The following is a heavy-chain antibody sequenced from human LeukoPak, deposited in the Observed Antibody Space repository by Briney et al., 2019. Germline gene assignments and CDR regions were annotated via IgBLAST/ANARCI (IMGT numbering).Heavy chain of an antibody. D-gene: IGHD4-23*01. V-gene: IGHV4-59*01. CDR3: ARADYGVTSGFWGLFDY. J-gene: IGHJ4*02. Sequence: PSETLSLTCTVSGGSISSYYWSWIRQPPGKGLEWIGYIYSSGSTNYNPSLKSRVTISVDTSKNQFSLKLSSVTAGDTAVYYCARADYGVTSGFWGLFDYWGQGTLVTVSS. CDR2: IYSSGST. CDR1: GGSISSYY.